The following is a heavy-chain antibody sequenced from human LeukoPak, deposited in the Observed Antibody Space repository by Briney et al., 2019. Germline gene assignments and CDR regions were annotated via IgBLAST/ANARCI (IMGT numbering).Heavy chain of an antibody. V-gene: IGHV3-9*01. CDR3: AKGSDYPDN. CDR1: GFTFDDYA. J-gene: IGHJ4*02. Sequence: GGSLRLSCAASGFTFDDYAMHWVRQAPGKGLEWVSGISWNSGSIGYADSVKGRFTISRDNSKNTLYLQMNSLRAEDTCVYYCAKGSDYPDNWGQGTLVTVSS. CDR2: ISWNSGSI.